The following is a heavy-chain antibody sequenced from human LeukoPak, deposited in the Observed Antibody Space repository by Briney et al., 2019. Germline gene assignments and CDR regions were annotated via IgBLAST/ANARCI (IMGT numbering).Heavy chain of an antibody. CDR1: GFSVSTSG. J-gene: IGHJ4*02. D-gene: IGHD6-19*01. CDR3: AQGYSSGWYPH. V-gene: IGHV3-23*01. CDR2: ISVEGESA. Sequence: GGSLRLSCTVSGFSVSTSGMSWVRQAQGKGLQTISAISVEGESAYYADSMKGRFTISRDNSKNTLYLQMNSLRVEDTAVYYCAQGYSSGWYPHWGQGSLVSVSS.